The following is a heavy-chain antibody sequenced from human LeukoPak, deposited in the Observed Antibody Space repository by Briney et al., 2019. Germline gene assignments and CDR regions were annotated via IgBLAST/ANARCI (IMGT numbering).Heavy chain of an antibody. D-gene: IGHD2-2*01. CDR1: GGSFSGYY. V-gene: IGHV4-34*01. CDR2: INHSGST. Sequence: SEPLSLTCAVYGGSFSGYYWSWIRQPPGKGLEWIGEINHSGSTNYNPSLKSRVTISVDTSKNQFSLKLSSVTAADTAVYYCARGKVVVPAATNWFDPWGQGTLVTVSS. CDR3: ARGKVVVPAATNWFDP. J-gene: IGHJ5*02.